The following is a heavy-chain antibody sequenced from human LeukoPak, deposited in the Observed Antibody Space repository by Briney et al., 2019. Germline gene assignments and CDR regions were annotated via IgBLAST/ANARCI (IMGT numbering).Heavy chain of an antibody. D-gene: IGHD5-18*01. CDR1: GGSISSYY. Sequence: SETLSLTCTVSGGSISSYYWSWIRQPAGKGLEWIGRIYTSGSTNYNPSLKSRVTMSVDTSKNQFSLKLSSVTAADTAVYYCARVGTIKNVDTAMVSYYYGMDVWGQGTTVTVSS. CDR3: ARVGTIKNVDTAMVSYYYGMDV. J-gene: IGHJ6*02. CDR2: IYTSGST. V-gene: IGHV4-4*07.